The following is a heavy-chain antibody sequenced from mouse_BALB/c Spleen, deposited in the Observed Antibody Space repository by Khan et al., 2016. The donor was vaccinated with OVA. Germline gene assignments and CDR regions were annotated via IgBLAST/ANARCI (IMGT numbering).Heavy chain of an antibody. Sequence: QVQLKESGPGLVAPSQSLSITCTVSGFSLSRYIINWVRQPPGQGLEWLGMIWGGGGTDYNSTLKSRLSISKDNSKSQVFLKMNSLQTDDTAMYYCARGYYRYDGYYAMDYWGQGTSVTVSS. CDR3: ARGYYRYDGYYAMDY. J-gene: IGHJ4*01. CDR2: IWGGGGT. V-gene: IGHV2-6-4*01. D-gene: IGHD2-14*01. CDR1: GFSLSRYI.